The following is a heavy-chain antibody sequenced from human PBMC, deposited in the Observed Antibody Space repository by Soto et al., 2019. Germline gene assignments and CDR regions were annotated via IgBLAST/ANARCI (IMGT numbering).Heavy chain of an antibody. CDR1: GYTFTSYY. J-gene: IGHJ1*01. CDR3: ARDEKAGGYCSGGSCPGAEYFQH. CDR2: INPSGGST. V-gene: IGHV1-46*01. Sequence: ASVKVSCKASGYTFTSYYMHWVRRAPGQGLEWMGIINPSGGSTSYAQKFQGRVTMTRDTSTSTVYMELSSLRSEDTAVYYCARDEKAGGYCSGGSCPGAEYFQHWGQGTLVTVSS. D-gene: IGHD2-15*01.